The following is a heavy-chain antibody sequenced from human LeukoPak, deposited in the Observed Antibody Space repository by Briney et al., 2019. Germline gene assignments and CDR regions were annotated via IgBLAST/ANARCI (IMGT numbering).Heavy chain of an antibody. J-gene: IGHJ5*02. Sequence: SVRFSYKASVFTFTSSAVQWVPGARGQRREWSGCIVVGRGNTNYAQNFEERDTITRDMSTRTAYMELSSVKSEDTAVYSCAAAGVCVTTPQNRFDPWGQGTLVTVSS. V-gene: IGHV1-58*01. CDR2: IVVGRGNT. CDR1: VFTFTSSA. CDR3: AAAGVCVTTPQNRFDP. D-gene: IGHD4-17*01.